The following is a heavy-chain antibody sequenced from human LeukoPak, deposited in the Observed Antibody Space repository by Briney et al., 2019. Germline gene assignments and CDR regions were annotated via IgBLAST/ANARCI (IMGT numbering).Heavy chain of an antibody. CDR3: AKGNGYSYGRYYFDY. CDR1: GFTVSSSF. J-gene: IGHJ4*02. V-gene: IGHV3-53*01. D-gene: IGHD5-18*01. CDR2: IYSGGST. Sequence: GGSLRLSCAASGFTVSSSFMSWVRQAPGKGLEWVSVIYSGGSTYYADSVKGRFTISRDNSKNTLYLQANSLRAEDTAVYYCAKGNGYSYGRYYFDYWGQGTLVTVSS.